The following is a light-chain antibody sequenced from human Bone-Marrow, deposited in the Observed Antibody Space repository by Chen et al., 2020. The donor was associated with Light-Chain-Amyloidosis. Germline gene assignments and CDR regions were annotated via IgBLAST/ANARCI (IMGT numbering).Light chain of an antibody. V-gene: IGLV3-25*03. CDR1: DLPTKY. CDR3: QSADSSGTYEVI. Sequence: SYELTQPPSVSVSPGQTDRITCSGDDLPTKYAYWYQQKPGQAPVLVIHRYTERPSGISERFSGSSSGATATLTISGVQAEDEADYHCQSADSSGTYEVIFGGGTKLTVL. CDR2: RYT. J-gene: IGLJ2*01.